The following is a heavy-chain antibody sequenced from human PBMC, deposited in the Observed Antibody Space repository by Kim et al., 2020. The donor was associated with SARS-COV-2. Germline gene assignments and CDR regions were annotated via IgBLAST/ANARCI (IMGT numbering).Heavy chain of an antibody. CDR2: INTNTGNP. V-gene: IGHV7-4-1*02. Sequence: ASVKVSCKASGYTFTSYAMNWVRQAPGQGLEWMGWINTNTGNPTYAQGFTGRFVFSLDTSVSTAYLQISSLKAEDTAVYYCARGSLMVYAMAMWRWFDPWGQGTLVTVSS. D-gene: IGHD2-8*01. CDR1: GYTFTSYA. CDR3: ARGSLMVYAMAMWRWFDP. J-gene: IGHJ5*02.